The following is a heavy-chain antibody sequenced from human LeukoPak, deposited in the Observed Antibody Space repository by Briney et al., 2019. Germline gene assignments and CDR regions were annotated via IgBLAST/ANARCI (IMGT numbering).Heavy chain of an antibody. Sequence: SETLSLTCTVSGGSISSYYWSWIRQPPGKGLEWIGYIYYSGNTNYNPSLKGRVTISVDTSKNQFSLELSSVTAVATAVYYCARGTSSQLWFGYWGQGTLVTVSS. CDR1: GGSISSYY. V-gene: IGHV4-59*01. D-gene: IGHD3-10*01. J-gene: IGHJ4*02. CDR3: ARGTSSQLWFGY. CDR2: IYYSGNT.